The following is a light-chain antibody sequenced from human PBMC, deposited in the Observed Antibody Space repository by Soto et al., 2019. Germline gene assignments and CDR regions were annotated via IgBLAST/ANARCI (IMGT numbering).Light chain of an antibody. CDR3: QSYDSRLSAYV. J-gene: IGLJ1*01. CDR1: SSNIGAGYD. CDR2: TNN. V-gene: IGLV1-40*01. Sequence: QSALTQPPSVSGAPGQRVTISCTGSSSNIGAGYDVHWYLQVPGTAPKLLVDTNNNRPSGVPDRFSGSKSDTSASLAITGLQAEDEADYYCQSYDSRLSAYVFGTGTKVTVL.